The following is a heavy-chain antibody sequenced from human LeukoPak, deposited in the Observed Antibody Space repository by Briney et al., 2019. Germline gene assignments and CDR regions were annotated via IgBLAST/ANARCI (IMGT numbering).Heavy chain of an antibody. CDR1: GFTFSNAW. V-gene: IGHV3-30*02. CDR3: AKVISLKRGELPGSYYYYYMDV. CDR2: IRYDGSNK. D-gene: IGHD1-26*01. J-gene: IGHJ6*03. Sequence: GGSLRLSCAASGFTFSNAWMSWVRQAPGKGLEWVAFIRYDGSNKYYADSVKGRFTISRDNSKNTLYLQMNSLRAEDTAVYYCAKVISLKRGELPGSYYYYYMDVWGKGTTVTISS.